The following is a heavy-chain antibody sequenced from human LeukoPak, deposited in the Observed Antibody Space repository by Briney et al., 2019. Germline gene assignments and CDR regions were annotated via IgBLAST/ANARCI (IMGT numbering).Heavy chain of an antibody. CDR3: ARRGSWCEPRPLDY. Sequence: SETLSLTCGVSGGATTNYFGNSIRQAPGKGLEWLGYIYYTRSTTYNPSVKSRITISLDTSKKQISLKLRSVTAADTAVYYCARRGSWCEPRPLDYWGQGSLVTVSS. J-gene: IGHJ4*02. CDR2: IYYTRST. CDR1: GGATTNYF. V-gene: IGHV4-59*01. D-gene: IGHD2-8*01.